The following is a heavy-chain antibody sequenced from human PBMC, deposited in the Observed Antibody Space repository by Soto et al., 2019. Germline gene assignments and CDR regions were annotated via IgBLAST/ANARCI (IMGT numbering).Heavy chain of an antibody. J-gene: IGHJ6*02. V-gene: IGHV3-15*07. CDR3: TLRTTGTERYGMDV. CDR1: GFTFSNAW. CDR2: IKSKTDGGTT. Sequence: GGSLRLSCAASGFTFSNAWMNWVRQAPGKGLEWVGRIKSKTDGGTTDYAAPVKGRFTISRDDSKNTLYLQMNSLKTEDTAVYYCTLRTTGTERYGMDVWGQGTTVTVSS. D-gene: IGHD1-1*01.